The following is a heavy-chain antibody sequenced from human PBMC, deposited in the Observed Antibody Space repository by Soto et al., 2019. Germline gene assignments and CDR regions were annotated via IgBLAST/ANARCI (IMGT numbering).Heavy chain of an antibody. D-gene: IGHD3-16*01. Sequence: EVPLVESGGGVVQPGGSLKLSCAASGFSFSGSAMHWFRQASGNGQEGLGGIEGTTHTQATAYAASVDGRFTISRDDSTNTENLQMNILKTEDTAVYYCTRQGRGQGRDYLDNTVDSASIDQWGQGTLVTVSS. CDR3: TRQGRGQGRDYLDNTVDSASIDQ. CDR2: IEGTTHTQAT. V-gene: IGHV3-73*02. J-gene: IGHJ4*02. CDR1: GFSFSGSA.